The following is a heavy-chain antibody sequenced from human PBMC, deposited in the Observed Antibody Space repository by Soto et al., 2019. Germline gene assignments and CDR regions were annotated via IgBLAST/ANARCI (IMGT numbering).Heavy chain of an antibody. Sequence: EVQLLESGGGLVQPGGSLRLSCAASGFTFSSYAMNWVRQAPGKGLEWVSSISGTSGRPYYADSVYGRCTISRDNSKNTLYLEIDSVRAEDSAVYYCAQGEGSGWYYFDFWGQGTLVSVSS. V-gene: IGHV3-23*01. J-gene: IGHJ4*02. CDR2: ISGTSGRP. D-gene: IGHD6-19*01. CDR1: GFTFSSYA. CDR3: AQGEGSGWYYFDF.